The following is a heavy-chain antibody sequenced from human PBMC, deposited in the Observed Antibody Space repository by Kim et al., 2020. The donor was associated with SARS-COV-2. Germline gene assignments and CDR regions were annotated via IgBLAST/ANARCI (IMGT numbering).Heavy chain of an antibody. J-gene: IGHJ6*02. CDR1: GYTLTELS. Sequence: ASVKVSCKVSGYTLTELSMHWVRQAPGKGLEWMGGFDPENGETIYAQKFQGRVTMTEDTSTGTAYMELSSLRSEDTAVYYCATAPSIAAPSERHYYYYYGMDVWGQGPTVTVP. CDR2: FDPENGET. V-gene: IGHV1-24*01. CDR3: ATAPSIAAPSERHYYYYYGMDV. D-gene: IGHD6-6*01.